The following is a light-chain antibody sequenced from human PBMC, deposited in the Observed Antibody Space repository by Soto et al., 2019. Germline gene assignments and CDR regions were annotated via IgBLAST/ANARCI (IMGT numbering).Light chain of an antibody. CDR2: EVN. V-gene: IGLV2-8*01. CDR1: SSDVGGYNY. J-gene: IGLJ1*01. CDR3: SSKTGNNNYV. Sequence: QSALTQPPSASGSPGQSVTISCTGTSSDVGGYNYVSWYQQHPGKAPKVMIYEVNKRPSGVPDRFSGSKSGNTASLTVSGLQAEDEADYYCSSKTGNNNYVFGPGTKLTVL.